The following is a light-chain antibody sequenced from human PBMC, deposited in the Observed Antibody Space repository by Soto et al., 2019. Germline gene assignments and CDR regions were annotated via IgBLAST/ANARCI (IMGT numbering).Light chain of an antibody. J-gene: IGLJ2*01. CDR1: SSDVGGYDY. Sequence: QSALTQPASVSGSPGQSITLSCTGTSSDVGGYDYVSWYQHHPGKAPKLMIYEVSNRPSGISNRFSGSKSGNTASLTISGLQAEDEADYYCSSYTTTSTQVFGGGTKLNVL. CDR3: SSYTTTSTQV. V-gene: IGLV2-14*01. CDR2: EVS.